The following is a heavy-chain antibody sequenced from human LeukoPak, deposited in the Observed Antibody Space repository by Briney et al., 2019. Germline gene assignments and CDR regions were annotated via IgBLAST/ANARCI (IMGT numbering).Heavy chain of an antibody. J-gene: IGHJ4*02. CDR2: IIPIFGTA. CDR3: ARDPLRYFDSWCYFDY. CDR1: GGTFSSYA. D-gene: IGHD3-9*01. Sequence: SVKVSCKASGGTFSSYAISWVRQAPGQGLEWMGGIIPIFGTANYAQKFQGRVTITADESTSTAYMELSSLRSEDTAVYYCARDPLRYFDSWCYFDYWGQGTLVTVSS. V-gene: IGHV1-69*13.